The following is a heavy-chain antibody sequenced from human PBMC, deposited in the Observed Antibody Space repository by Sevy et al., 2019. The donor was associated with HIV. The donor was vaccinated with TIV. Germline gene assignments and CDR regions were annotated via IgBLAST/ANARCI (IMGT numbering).Heavy chain of an antibody. Sequence: SETLSLTCAVYSESFRRYYWNWIRQSPEKGLERIGEINHSGTTNYNPSLKSRVTISVDPSRNQFSLKLNSVTAADTAVYYCASDSGTYTYYFDYWGQGTPVTVSS. J-gene: IGHJ4*02. D-gene: IGHD1-26*01. CDR1: SESFRRYY. CDR2: INHSGTT. V-gene: IGHV4-34*01. CDR3: ASDSGTYTYYFDY.